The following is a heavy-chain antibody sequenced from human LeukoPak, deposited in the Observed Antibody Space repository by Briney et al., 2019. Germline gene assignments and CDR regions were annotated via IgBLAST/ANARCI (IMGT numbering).Heavy chain of an antibody. V-gene: IGHV3-74*01. D-gene: IGHD6-13*01. CDR1: GFTFSRSW. Sequence: PGGSLRLSCAASGFTFSRSWMHWVRQVPGEGLVWVSRMNSDGSTTTYADSVKGRFTISRDNSKNTLYLQMHSLRAEDTAVYYCVKDYSTIAAAANPLFDYWGQGALVTVSS. CDR3: VKDYSTIAAAANPLFDY. J-gene: IGHJ4*02. CDR2: MNSDGSTT.